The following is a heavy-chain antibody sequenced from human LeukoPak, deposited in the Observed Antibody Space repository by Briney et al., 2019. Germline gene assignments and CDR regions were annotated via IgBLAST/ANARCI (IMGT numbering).Heavy chain of an antibody. CDR1: GCSISSFY. CDR2: IYFSGST. J-gene: IGHJ4*02. Sequence: SENLSLNCTVAGCSISSFYWSWNPQPPGQGLKWNGFIYFSGSTNYNPSLKSRITISVDTSKNQFSLKLSSVTAADTAVYYCARSKDIRMGSKRGIEMDYWGQGTLVTVSS. V-gene: IGHV4-59*01. CDR3: ARSKDIRMGSKRGIEMDY. D-gene: IGHD5-24*01.